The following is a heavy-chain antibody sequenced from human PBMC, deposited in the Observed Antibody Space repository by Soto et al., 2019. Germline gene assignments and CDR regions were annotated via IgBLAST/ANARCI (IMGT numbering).Heavy chain of an antibody. J-gene: IGHJ4*02. Sequence: QVQLVQSGAEVKKPGASVKVSCKTSGYTFSNYGINWVRQAPGQGLEWMGWISAYNGNTNFAQELQGRVSLTTDTSSTTAYMELRSLTSDDTAVYYCARDLVPGYTGFSDYWGQGTLVTVSS. CDR3: ARDLVPGYTGFSDY. CDR1: GYTFSNYG. D-gene: IGHD5-12*01. CDR2: ISAYNGNT. V-gene: IGHV1-18*01.